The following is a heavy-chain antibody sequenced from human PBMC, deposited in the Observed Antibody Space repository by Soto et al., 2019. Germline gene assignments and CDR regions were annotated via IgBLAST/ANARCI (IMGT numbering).Heavy chain of an antibody. CDR3: ANFGNYYDTILFGAFDI. CDR1: GFTFSSYG. Sequence: QVQLVESGGGVVQPGRSLRLSCAASGFTFSSYGMHWVRQAPAKGLEWVAVISYDGSNKYYADSVKGRFTISRDNSKNTLYLQMNSLRAEDTAVYYCANFGNYYDTILFGAFDIWGQGTMVTVSS. J-gene: IGHJ3*02. V-gene: IGHV3-30*18. CDR2: ISYDGSNK. D-gene: IGHD3-22*01.